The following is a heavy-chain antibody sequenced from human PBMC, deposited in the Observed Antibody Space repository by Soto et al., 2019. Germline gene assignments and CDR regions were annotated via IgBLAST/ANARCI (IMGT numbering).Heavy chain of an antibody. D-gene: IGHD6-13*01. CDR1: GFTFTTAC. CDR2: ITIKADGETM. V-gene: IGHV3-15*01. J-gene: IGHJ4*02. CDR3: TTDSRGLASPSFDD. Sequence: EVQLVESGGGLVEPGGSLRLSCAASGFTFTTACMRWVRQAAGKGLEWVGRITIKADGETMFYSAHVQVRFTVSSDDSTSTLYLKMITVKTADTALYYCTTDSRGLASPSFDDWGQGTLVTVSS.